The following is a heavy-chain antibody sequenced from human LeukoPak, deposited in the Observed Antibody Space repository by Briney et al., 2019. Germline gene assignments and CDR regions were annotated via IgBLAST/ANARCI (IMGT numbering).Heavy chain of an antibody. Sequence: SQTLSLTCTVSSGSISSGSSYWSWIRQPAGKGLEWIGRIYTSGSTNYNPSLKSRVTISVDTSKSQFSLKLSSVNAANTAVYYCARGGVAASHYYFDYWGQGTLVTVSS. CDR3: ARGGVAASHYYFDY. CDR1: SGSISSGSSY. V-gene: IGHV4-61*02. CDR2: IYTSGST. J-gene: IGHJ4*02. D-gene: IGHD2-15*01.